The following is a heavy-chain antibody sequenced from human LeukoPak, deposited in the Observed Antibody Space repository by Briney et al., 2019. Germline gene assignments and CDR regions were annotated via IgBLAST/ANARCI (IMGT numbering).Heavy chain of an antibody. CDR3: ARSYYYDYVWGSYREPFDY. J-gene: IGHJ4*02. D-gene: IGHD3-16*02. V-gene: IGHV4-34*01. Sequence: SETLSLTCAVYGGSFSGYYWSWIRQPPGKGLEWIGEINHSGGTNYNPSLKSRVTISVDTSKNQFSLKLSSVTAADTAVYYCARSYYYDYVWGSYREPFDYWGQGTLVTVSS. CDR1: GGSFSGYY. CDR2: INHSGGT.